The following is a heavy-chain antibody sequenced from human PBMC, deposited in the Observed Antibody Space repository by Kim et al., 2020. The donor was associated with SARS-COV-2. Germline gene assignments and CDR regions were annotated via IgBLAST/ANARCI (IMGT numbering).Heavy chain of an antibody. J-gene: IGHJ6*02. V-gene: IGHV3-13*01. CDR2: IGTAGDT. D-gene: IGHD2-2*01. CDR1: GFTFSTYD. CDR3: ARDLIGYCTTTSCSNFGYGMDV. Sequence: GGSLRLSCAASGFTFSTYDMHWVRQVTGKGLEWVSAIGTAGDTHYAGSVKGRFTISRENAKNSLYLQMNSLRAGDTAVYYCARDLIGYCTTTSCSNFGYGMDVWGQGTTVTVSS.